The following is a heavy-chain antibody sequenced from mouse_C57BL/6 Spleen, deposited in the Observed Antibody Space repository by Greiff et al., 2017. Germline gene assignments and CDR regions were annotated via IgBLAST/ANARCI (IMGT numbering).Heavy chain of an antibody. CDR3: ARVSSGPFYYAMDY. D-gene: IGHD3-2*02. CDR2: INYDGSST. V-gene: IGHV5-16*01. CDR1: GFTFSDYY. J-gene: IGHJ4*01. Sequence: EVQRVESEGGLVQPGSSMKLSCTASGFTFSDYYMAWVRQVPEKGLEWVANINYDGSSTYYLDSLKSRFIISRDNAKNILYLQMSSLKSEDTATYYCARVSSGPFYYAMDYWGQGTSVTVSS.